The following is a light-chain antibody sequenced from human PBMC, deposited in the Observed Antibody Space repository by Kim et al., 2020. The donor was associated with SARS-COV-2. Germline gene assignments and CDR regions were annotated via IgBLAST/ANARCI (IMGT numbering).Light chain of an antibody. V-gene: IGKV4-1*01. CDR3: QQYYDVPYK. J-gene: IGKJ2*01. CDR1: MSELNNSDHKNY. CDR2: RAA. Sequence: RTTIKCKDRMSELNNSDHKNYLNWYQQKAGQPTKLFSYRAATRESGVPKRISGSGSGTDFTLTISSLQAEDVAVYYCQQYYDVPYKFGQGTKLEI.